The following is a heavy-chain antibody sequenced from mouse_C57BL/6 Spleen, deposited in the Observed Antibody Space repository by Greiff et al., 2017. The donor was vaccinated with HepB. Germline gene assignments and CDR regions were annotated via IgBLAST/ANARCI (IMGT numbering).Heavy chain of an antibody. D-gene: IGHD1-1*01. Sequence: QVHVKQSGPGLVQPSQSLSITCTVSGFSLTSYGVHWVRQSPGKGLEWLGVIWSGGSTDYNAAFISRLSISKDNSKSQVFFKMNSLQADDTAIYYCSRTDYGRDYYAMDYWGQGTSVTVSS. CDR2: IWSGGST. CDR1: GFSLTSYG. J-gene: IGHJ4*01. V-gene: IGHV2-2*01. CDR3: SRTDYGRDYYAMDY.